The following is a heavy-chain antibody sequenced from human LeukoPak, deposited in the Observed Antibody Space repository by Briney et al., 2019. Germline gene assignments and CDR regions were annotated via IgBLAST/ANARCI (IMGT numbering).Heavy chain of an antibody. CDR2: IKQDGSEK. V-gene: IGHV3-7*01. Sequence: GGFLRLSCAASGFTFSSYWMSWVRQAPGKGLEWGANIKQDGSEKYYVDSVKGRFTISRDNAKNSLYLQMNSLRAEDTAVYYCARARYCSSTSCLIYFDYWGQGTLVTVSS. D-gene: IGHD2-2*01. J-gene: IGHJ4*02. CDR3: ARARYCSSTSCLIYFDY. CDR1: GFTFSSYW.